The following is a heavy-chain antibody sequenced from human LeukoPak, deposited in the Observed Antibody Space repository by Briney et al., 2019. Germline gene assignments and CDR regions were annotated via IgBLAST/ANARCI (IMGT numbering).Heavy chain of an antibody. V-gene: IGHV4-4*09. Sequence: PSATLSLTCTVSGGSISSYYWSWIRQPPGKGLEWIGYIYTSGSTNYNPSLKSRVTISVDTSKNQFSLELSSVTAADTAVYYCARGGDSYMDVWGKGTTVTVSS. CDR1: GGSISSYY. CDR2: IYTSGST. CDR3: ARGGDSYMDV. J-gene: IGHJ6*03. D-gene: IGHD2-21*01.